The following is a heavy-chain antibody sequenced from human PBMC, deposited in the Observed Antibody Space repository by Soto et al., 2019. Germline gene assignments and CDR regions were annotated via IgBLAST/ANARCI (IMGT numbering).Heavy chain of an antibody. V-gene: IGHV3-30*18. CDR3: AKDREYSYGYADY. CDR1: GFTSSSYG. D-gene: IGHD5-18*01. J-gene: IGHJ4*02. CDR2: IPYDRGNS. Sequence: QVHLVESGGGVVQPGRSLRLSCAASGFTSSSYGMYWVRQAPGRGLEWVAFIPYDRGNSYYADSVKGRFTISRDNSKNTLYLQMNSLTAEDTAVYYCAKDREYSYGYADYWGQGALVTVSS.